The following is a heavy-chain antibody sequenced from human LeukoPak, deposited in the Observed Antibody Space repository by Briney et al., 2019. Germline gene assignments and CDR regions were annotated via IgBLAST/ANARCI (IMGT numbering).Heavy chain of an antibody. CDR3: ARGLGYCTSTTCLLPFDY. Sequence: GGSLTLSCAASGFTVSTYYMTWVRQAPGKGLECVSVIYSGGSTYYADSVKGRFTVSRDNSKNTLYLQMNSLRAEDTAMYYCARGLGYCTSTTCLLPFDYWGQGTLVTVSS. V-gene: IGHV3-53*01. J-gene: IGHJ4*02. D-gene: IGHD2-2*01. CDR1: GFTVSTYY. CDR2: IYSGGST.